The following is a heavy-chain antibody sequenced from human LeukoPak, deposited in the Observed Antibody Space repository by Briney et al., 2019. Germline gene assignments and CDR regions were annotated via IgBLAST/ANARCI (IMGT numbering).Heavy chain of an antibody. V-gene: IGHV3-53*04. Sequence: GGSLRLSCAASGFTVSSNYMSWVRQAPGKGLEWVSVIYSGGSTYYADSVKGRFTISRHNSKNPLYLQMNSLRAEDTAVYYCARDSDGSGAGYYYGMDVWGQGTTVTVSS. CDR3: ARDSDGSGAGYYYGMDV. D-gene: IGHD3-10*01. CDR1: GFTVSSNY. CDR2: IYSGGST. J-gene: IGHJ6*02.